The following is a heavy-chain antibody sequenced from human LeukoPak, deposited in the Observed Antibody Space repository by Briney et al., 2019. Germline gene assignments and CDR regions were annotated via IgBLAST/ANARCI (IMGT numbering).Heavy chain of an antibody. CDR2: ISSTSSYI. CDR3: ARDVGVAGSYFDY. CDR1: GFTFSSYS. D-gene: IGHD3-16*01. J-gene: IGHJ4*02. Sequence: GGSLRLSCAASGFTFSSYSMNWVRQAPGMGLEWVSSISSTSSYIYYADSVKGRFTISRDNAKNSLYLQMNSLRAEDTAVYYCARDVGVAGSYFDYWGQGTLVTVSS. V-gene: IGHV3-21*01.